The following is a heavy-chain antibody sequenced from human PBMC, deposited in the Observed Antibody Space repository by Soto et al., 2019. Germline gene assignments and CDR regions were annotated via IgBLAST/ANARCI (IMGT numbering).Heavy chain of an antibody. D-gene: IGHD1-1*01. J-gene: IGHJ4*02. CDR1: GDSVSSTSSI. V-gene: IGHV6-1*01. CDR3: ARDLHGTYYYDS. CDR2: TYYRSKWHT. Sequence: SQTLSLTCDMSGDSVSSTSSIWNWIRQSPSRGLEWLGRTYYRSKWHTDYAVSVRGRITINPDTPKNQFFLQLSSVTPDDTAVYFCARDLHGTYYYDSWGQGTLVTVPS.